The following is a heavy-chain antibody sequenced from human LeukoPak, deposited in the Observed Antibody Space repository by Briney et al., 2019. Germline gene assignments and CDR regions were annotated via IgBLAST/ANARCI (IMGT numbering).Heavy chain of an antibody. D-gene: IGHD2-2*01. V-gene: IGHV3-64D*06. CDR3: VKGIVVVPAAMESGYYYYGMDV. Sequence: GGSLRLSCSASGFTFSSYAMHWVRQAPGKGLEYVSAISSNGGSTYYADSVKGRFTISRDNPKNTLYLQMSSLRAEDTAVYYCVKGIVVVPAAMESGYYYYGMDVWGKGTTVTVSS. CDR1: GFTFSSYA. CDR2: ISSNGGST. J-gene: IGHJ6*04.